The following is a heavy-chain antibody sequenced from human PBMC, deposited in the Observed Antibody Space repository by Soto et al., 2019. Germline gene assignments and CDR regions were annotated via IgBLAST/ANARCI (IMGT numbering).Heavy chain of an antibody. V-gene: IGHV1-18*01. CDR1: GYTFTSYG. CDR2: ISANNGNT. Sequence: QVQLVQSGAEVKKPGASVKVSCKASGYTFTSYGISWVRQAPGQGLEWMGWISANNGNTNYAQKLQGRVTMTTDTSTSTAYMELRGLRSDDTAVDYCAIDSRDIVVVAAARSYCMDVWGQGTTVTVSS. D-gene: IGHD2-15*01. J-gene: IGHJ6*02. CDR3: AIDSRDIVVVAAARSYCMDV.